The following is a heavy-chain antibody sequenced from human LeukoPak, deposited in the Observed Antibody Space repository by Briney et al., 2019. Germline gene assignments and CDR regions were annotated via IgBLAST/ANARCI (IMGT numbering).Heavy chain of an antibody. Sequence: PGGSLRLSCAASGFTFSSYAMSWVRQAPGKGLEWVSAISGSGGSTYYADSVKGRFTISRDNSKNTLYLQMNSLRAEDTAVYYCAKERGYGDNFHEPNFQHWGQGTLVTVSS. CDR3: AKERGYGDNFHEPNFQH. CDR1: GFTFSSYA. CDR2: ISGSGGST. J-gene: IGHJ1*01. V-gene: IGHV3-23*01. D-gene: IGHD4-17*01.